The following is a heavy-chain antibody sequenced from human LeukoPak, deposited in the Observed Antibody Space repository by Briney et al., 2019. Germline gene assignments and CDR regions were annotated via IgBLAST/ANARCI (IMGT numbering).Heavy chain of an antibody. V-gene: IGHV3-30*03. J-gene: IGHJ4*02. CDR1: GFTFSSYG. CDR3: ARYMGSSWSPDCFDY. D-gene: IGHD6-13*01. Sequence: GGSLRLSCAASGFTFSSYGMHWVRQAPGKGLEWVVVISYDGSNKYYADSVKGRFTISRDNAKNSLYLQMNSLRAEDTAVYYCARYMGSSWSPDCFDYGGQGTLGTVSS. CDR2: ISYDGSNK.